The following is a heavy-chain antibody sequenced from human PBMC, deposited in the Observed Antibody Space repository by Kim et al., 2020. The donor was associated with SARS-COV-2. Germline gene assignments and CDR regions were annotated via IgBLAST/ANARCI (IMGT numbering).Heavy chain of an antibody. CDR3: ARDPSWEANTH. CDR2: V. D-gene: IGHD1-26*01. Sequence: VYYRVSVKGRFTISRDNDKNSLYMQMNSLRVEDTAVYYCARDPSWEANTHWGQGTLVTVSS. J-gene: IGHJ4*02. V-gene: IGHV3-21*01.